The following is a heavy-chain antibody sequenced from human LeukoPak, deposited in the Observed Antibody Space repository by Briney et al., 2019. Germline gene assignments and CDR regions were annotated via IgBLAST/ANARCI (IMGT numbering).Heavy chain of an antibody. CDR3: ASLNYGGNSGG. V-gene: IGHV1-69*04. J-gene: IGHJ4*02. CDR1: GGTFSSYA. CDR2: IIPILGIE. D-gene: IGHD4-23*01. Sequence: SVKVSCKASGGTFSSYAISWVRQAPGQGLEWMGRIIPILGIENYAQKFQGRVTITADKSTSTAYMELSSLRSEDTAVYYCASLNYGGNSGGWGQGTLVTVSS.